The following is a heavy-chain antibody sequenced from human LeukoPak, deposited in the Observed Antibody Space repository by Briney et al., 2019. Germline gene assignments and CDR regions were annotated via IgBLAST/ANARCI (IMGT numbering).Heavy chain of an antibody. CDR1: GYTFTGYY. V-gene: IGHV1-2*02. D-gene: IGHD2-2*01. CDR3: ARDGVVVPAAPVYYYYYYMDV. J-gene: IGHJ6*03. CDR2: INPNSGGT. Sequence: GASVKVSCKASGYTFTGYYMHWVRQAPGQGLEWMGWINPNSGGTNYAQKFQGRVTMTRGASISTAYMELSRLRSDDTAVYYCARDGVVVPAAPVYYYYYYMDVWGKGTTVTVSS.